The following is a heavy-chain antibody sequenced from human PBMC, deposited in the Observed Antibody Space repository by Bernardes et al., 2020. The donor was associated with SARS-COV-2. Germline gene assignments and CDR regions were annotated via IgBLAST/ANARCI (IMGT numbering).Heavy chain of an antibody. CDR3: ARDGIRRRDDFWSGDYADAFDI. V-gene: IGHV3-48*04. CDR2: ISSSRSII. J-gene: IGHJ3*02. Sequence: GGSLRLSCAASGFTFSSYSMNWVRQAPGKGLEWVSCISSSRSIIYYADSVQGRFTISRDNAKNSLYLQMNSLRAEDTAVYYCARDGIRRRDDFWSGDYADAFDIWGQGTMVTVSS. D-gene: IGHD3-3*01. CDR1: GFTFSSYS.